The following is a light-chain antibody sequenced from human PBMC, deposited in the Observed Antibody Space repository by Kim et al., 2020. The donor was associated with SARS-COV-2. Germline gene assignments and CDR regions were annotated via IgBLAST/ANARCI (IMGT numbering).Light chain of an antibody. CDR1: QSISKF. CDR2: GAS. J-gene: IGKJ1*01. CDR3: QQSYNTPHT. V-gene: IGKV1-39*01. Sequence: ASVGDRVTITCRASQSISKFFNWYQQKPGEAPKLLIYGASSLRSGVPSRFSGSGSGTDFTLTISSLQPEDFATYYCQQSYNTPHTFGQGTKVDIK.